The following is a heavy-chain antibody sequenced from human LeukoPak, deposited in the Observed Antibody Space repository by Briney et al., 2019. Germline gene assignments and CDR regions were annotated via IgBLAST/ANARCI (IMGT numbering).Heavy chain of an antibody. CDR3: AREWLSQESFDY. D-gene: IGHD3-22*01. CDR2: INHSGST. Sequence: PSETLSLTCAVYGGSFSGYYWSWIRQPPGKGLEWIGEINHSGSTNYNPSLKSRVTISVDTSKNQFSLKLSSLTAADTAVYYCAREWLSQESFDYWGQGTLVTVSS. CDR1: GGSFSGYY. J-gene: IGHJ4*02. V-gene: IGHV4-34*01.